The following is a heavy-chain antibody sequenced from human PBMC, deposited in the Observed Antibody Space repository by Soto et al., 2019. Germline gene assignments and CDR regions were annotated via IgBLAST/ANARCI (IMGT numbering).Heavy chain of an antibody. J-gene: IGHJ4*02. V-gene: IGHV1-69*06. CDR1: GGTFSSYA. D-gene: IGHD3-22*01. CDR2: IIPIFGTA. Sequence: QVQLVQSGAEVKKPGSSVKVSCKASGGTFSSYAISWVRQAPGQGLEWMGGIIPIFGTANYAQKFQGRVTITEDKSTRTSYMEMSSLRSEETAVYYCAISTINYYDSSGYPGPYYFDYWGQGTLVTVSS. CDR3: AISTINYYDSSGYPGPYYFDY.